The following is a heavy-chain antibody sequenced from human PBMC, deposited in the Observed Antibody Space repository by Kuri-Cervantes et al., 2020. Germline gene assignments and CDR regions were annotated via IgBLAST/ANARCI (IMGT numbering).Heavy chain of an antibody. V-gene: IGHV6-1*01. CDR1: GDSVSSNSAA. CDR2: TYYRSKWYN. CDR3: ARAVRRLRKIDYFDY. Sequence: LRLSCAISGDSVSSNSAAWNWIRQSPSRGLEWLGRTYYRSKWYNDYAVSVKSRITINPDTSKNQFSLQLNSVTPEDTAVYYCARAVRRLRKIDYFDYWGQGTLVTVSS. D-gene: IGHD2-21*01. J-gene: IGHJ4*02.